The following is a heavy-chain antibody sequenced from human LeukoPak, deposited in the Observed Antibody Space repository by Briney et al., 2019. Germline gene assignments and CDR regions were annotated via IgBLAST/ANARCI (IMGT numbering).Heavy chain of an antibody. Sequence: GGSLTLSCAASGFTFSSYCMSWVRQAPGKGLEGVANIKQDGSEKYYVDSVRGRFTISRDNAKNSLYLQMNSLRAEDTAVYYCARDRGSSALYLDYWGQGTLVTVSS. D-gene: IGHD3-10*01. CDR3: ARDRGSSALYLDY. J-gene: IGHJ4*02. V-gene: IGHV3-7*03. CDR2: IKQDGSEK. CDR1: GFTFSSYC.